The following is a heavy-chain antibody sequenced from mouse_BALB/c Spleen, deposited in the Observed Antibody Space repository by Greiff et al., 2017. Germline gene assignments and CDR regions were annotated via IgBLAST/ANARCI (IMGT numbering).Heavy chain of an antibody. V-gene: IGHV1-9*01. J-gene: IGHJ4*01. D-gene: IGHD1-1*01. CDR3: ARGYYYGSSYVLGRDYYAMDD. CDR1: GYTFSSYW. Sequence: VQLQQSGAELMKPGASVKISCKATGYTFSSYWIEWVKQRPGHGLEWIGEILPGSGSTNYNEKFKGKATFTADTSSNTAYMQLSSLTSEDSAVYYCARGYYYGSSYVLGRDYYAMDDWGQGTSVTVSS. CDR2: ILPGSGST.